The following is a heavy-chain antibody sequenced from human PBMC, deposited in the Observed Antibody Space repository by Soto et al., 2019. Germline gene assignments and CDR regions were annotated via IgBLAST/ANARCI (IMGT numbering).Heavy chain of an antibody. CDR3: VRENYYYGMDV. CDR1: GGSISSYY. Sequence: SETLSLTCTVSGGSISSYYWSWVRQPPGKGLEWIGYSYNSGSTNYNPSLKSRVTISVDTSKNQFSLKLSSVTAADTAMYYCVRENYYYGMDVWGQGTAVTVSS. J-gene: IGHJ6*02. CDR2: SYNSGST. V-gene: IGHV4-59*01.